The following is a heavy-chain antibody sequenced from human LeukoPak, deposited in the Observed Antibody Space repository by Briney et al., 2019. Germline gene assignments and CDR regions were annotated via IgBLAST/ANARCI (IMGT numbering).Heavy chain of an antibody. V-gene: IGHV3-21*01. Sequence: GGSLRLSCVASGFTFSIYTMSWVRQAPGKGLEWVSSITSSSSSMYSADSVKGRLTISRDNAKNSLYLQMNSLRAEDTAVYYCAFDSSGYYGVGDYWGQGTLVTVSS. CDR2: ITSSSSSM. J-gene: IGHJ4*02. CDR1: GFTFSIYT. CDR3: AFDSSGYYGVGDY. D-gene: IGHD3-22*01.